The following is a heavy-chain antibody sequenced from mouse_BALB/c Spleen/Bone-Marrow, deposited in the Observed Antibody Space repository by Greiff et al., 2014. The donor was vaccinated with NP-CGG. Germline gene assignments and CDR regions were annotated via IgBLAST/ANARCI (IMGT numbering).Heavy chain of an antibody. CDR2: ITSGGSNT. CDR3: ARHQRYYAMDY. Sequence: VQLKQSGGDSVKPGGSLKLSCAASGFTFSSYGMSWGRQTPDKRLEWVATITSGGSNTYYPDSVKGRFTISRDNAKNTLYLQMSSLKSEDTAMYYCARHQRYYAMDYWGQGTSVTVSS. V-gene: IGHV5-6*01. CDR1: GFTFSSYG. J-gene: IGHJ4*01.